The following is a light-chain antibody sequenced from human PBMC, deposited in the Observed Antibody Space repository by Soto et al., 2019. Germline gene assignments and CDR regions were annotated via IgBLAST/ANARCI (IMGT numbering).Light chain of an antibody. CDR1: SSDVGAYNY. J-gene: IGLJ1*01. V-gene: IGLV2-14*01. CDR3: SSYTLTSTQV. CDR2: EVS. Sequence: QSVLTQPASVSGSPGQSITISCTGTSSDVGAYNYVSWYQLYPGKAPKLIISEVSNRPSGVSSRFSGSKSANTASLTISGLQPEDEADYYCSSYTLTSTQVFGTGTKVTVL.